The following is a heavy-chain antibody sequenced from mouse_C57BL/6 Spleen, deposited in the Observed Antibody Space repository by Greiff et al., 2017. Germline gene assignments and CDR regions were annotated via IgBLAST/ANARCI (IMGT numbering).Heavy chain of an antibody. J-gene: IGHJ4*01. V-gene: IGHV1-72*01. CDR1: GYTFTSYW. Sequence: QVQLQQPGAELVKPGASVKLSCKASGYTFTSYWMHWVKQRPGRGLEWIGRIDPNSGGTKYNEKFKGKAKLTVDKPSSTAYMQLSSLTSEDSAVYYCARERGTTVGDAMDYWCQGTSVTVSS. CDR3: ARERGTTVGDAMDY. D-gene: IGHD1-1*01. CDR2: IDPNSGGT.